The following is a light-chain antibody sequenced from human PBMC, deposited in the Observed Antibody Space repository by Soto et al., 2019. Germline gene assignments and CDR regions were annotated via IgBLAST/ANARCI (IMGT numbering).Light chain of an antibody. J-gene: IGLJ1*01. CDR2: DVS. Sequence: QSALTQPASVSGSPRQSITISCTGTSSDVGGYNYVSWYQQHPGKAPKLMIYDVSNRPSGVSNRFSGSESGNTASLTISGLQAEDEADYYCSSYTSSSTPHYVFGTGTKVTVL. CDR3: SSYTSSSTPHYV. CDR1: SSDVGGYNY. V-gene: IGLV2-14*01.